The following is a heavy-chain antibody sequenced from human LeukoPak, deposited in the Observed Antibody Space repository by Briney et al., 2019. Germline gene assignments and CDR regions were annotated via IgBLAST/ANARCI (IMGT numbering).Heavy chain of an antibody. CDR3: ATETNGRHYDY. Sequence: GGSLRLSCTASGLTFSTSGFNWVRQAPGKGLEWVASIGPTGSDRYHADSIKGRLTISRDNANNFLYLQMNSLRSEDTAVYYCATETNGRHYDYWGQGTLITVSS. D-gene: IGHD1-14*01. CDR1: GLTFSTSG. CDR2: IGPTGSDR. V-gene: IGHV3-21*06. J-gene: IGHJ4*02.